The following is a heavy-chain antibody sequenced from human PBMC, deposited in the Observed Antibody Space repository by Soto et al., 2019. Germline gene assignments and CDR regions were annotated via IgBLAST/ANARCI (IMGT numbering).Heavy chain of an antibody. CDR3: AREGPGDFWSRFDD. J-gene: IGHJ5*02. D-gene: IGHD3-3*01. Sequence: QVHLVESGGGVVQPGRSLRLSCAASGFTFNSFAMHWVRQAPGKGLEWVAVISYHGSNKHYAGSVEGRFTISRDNSKNTVYLQMNSLRGEDTAVYYCAREGPGDFWSRFDDWGQGTLVTVSS. CDR2: ISYHGSNK. CDR1: GFTFNSFA. V-gene: IGHV3-30-3*01.